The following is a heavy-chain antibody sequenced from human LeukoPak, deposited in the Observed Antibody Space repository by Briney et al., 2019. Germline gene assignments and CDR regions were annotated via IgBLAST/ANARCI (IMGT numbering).Heavy chain of an antibody. Sequence: GGSLRLSCAASGFTVHSNYMSWVRQAPGKGLEWVSVIDRSGVTHYADSVKGRFTISRDNAKNSLYLQMNSLRAEDTAVYYCAYYYGSGSTRGYYFDYWGQGTLVTVSS. CDR2: IDRSGVT. CDR1: GFTVHSNY. V-gene: IGHV3-53*01. D-gene: IGHD3-10*01. J-gene: IGHJ4*02. CDR3: AYYYGSGSTRGYYFDY.